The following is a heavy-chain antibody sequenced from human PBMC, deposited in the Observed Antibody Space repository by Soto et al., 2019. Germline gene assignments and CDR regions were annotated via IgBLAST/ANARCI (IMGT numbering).Heavy chain of an antibody. CDR2: INAGNGNT. CDR3: AREMGQQLGIMQCYYCCMDV. J-gene: IGHJ6*02. CDR1: GYTFTSYA. Sequence: ASVKVSCKASGYTFTSYAMHWVRQAPGQRLEWMGWINAGNGNTKYSQKFQGRVTITRDTSASTAYMELSSLRSEDTAVYYCAREMGQQLGIMQCYYCCMDVWGQGPTGTVSS. V-gene: IGHV1-3*01. D-gene: IGHD6-13*01.